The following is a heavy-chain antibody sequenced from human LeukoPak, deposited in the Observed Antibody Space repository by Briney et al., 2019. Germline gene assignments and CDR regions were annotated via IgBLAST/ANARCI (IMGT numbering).Heavy chain of an antibody. V-gene: IGHV3-23*01. J-gene: IGHJ4*01. Sequence: PGGSLRLSCAASGFAFSTYGMHWVRQAPGKGLEWVPGITRSGGSTYSADSVKGRFTISRDNSKNTLYLQMDSLRAEDTAIYYCAKCKRERWLQLSPFDYWGHGTLVTVSS. CDR3: AKCKRERWLQLSPFDY. D-gene: IGHD5-24*01. CDR2: ITRSGGST. CDR1: GFAFSTYG.